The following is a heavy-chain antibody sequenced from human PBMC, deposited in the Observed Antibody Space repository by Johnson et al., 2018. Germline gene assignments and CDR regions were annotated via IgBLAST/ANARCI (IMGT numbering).Heavy chain of an antibody. J-gene: IGHJ1*01. V-gene: IGHV3-30*18. CDR1: GFTFSSYG. CDR3: AKAPVGWLGEGAEYFQH. Sequence: QVQLQESGGGVVQPGRSLRLSCAASGFTFSSYGMHWVRPAPGKGLEWVAVISFDGSNKYYADSVKGRFTISRDNAKNSLYLQINSLRAEDTALYYCAKAPVGWLGEGAEYFQHWGQGTLVTVSS. CDR2: ISFDGSNK. D-gene: IGHD3-3*01.